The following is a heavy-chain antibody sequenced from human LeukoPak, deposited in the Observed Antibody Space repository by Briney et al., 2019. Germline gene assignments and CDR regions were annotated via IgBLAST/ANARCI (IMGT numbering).Heavy chain of an antibody. D-gene: IGHD1-26*01. V-gene: IGHV4-38-2*02. Sequence: SETLSLTCTVSGYSISSGYYWGWIQQPPGKGLEWIGSIYHSGSTYYNPSLKSRVTISVDTSKNQFSLKLSSVTAADTAVYYCARGGELRGEDYWGQGTLVTVSS. J-gene: IGHJ4*02. CDR1: GYSISSGYY. CDR3: ARGGELRGEDY. CDR2: IYHSGST.